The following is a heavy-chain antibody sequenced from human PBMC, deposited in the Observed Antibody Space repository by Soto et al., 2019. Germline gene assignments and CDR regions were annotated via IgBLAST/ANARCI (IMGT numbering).Heavy chain of an antibody. CDR3: ARAVRETIFGVVTNYYFDY. V-gene: IGHV4-61*01. J-gene: IGHJ4*02. Sequence: SETLSLTCTVSGGSVSSGSYYWSWIRQPPGKGLEWIGYIYYSGSTNYNPSLKSRVTISVDTSKNQFSLKLSSVTAADTAVYYCARAVRETIFGVVTNYYFDYWGQGTLVTVSS. D-gene: IGHD3-3*01. CDR1: GGSVSSGSYY. CDR2: IYYSGST.